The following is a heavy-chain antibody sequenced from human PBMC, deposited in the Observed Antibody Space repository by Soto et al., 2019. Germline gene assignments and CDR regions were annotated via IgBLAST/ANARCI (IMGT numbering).Heavy chain of an antibody. D-gene: IGHD2-2*03. V-gene: IGHV1-69*13. J-gene: IGHJ5*02. Sequence: ASVKVSCKASGGTFSSYAISWVRQAPGQGLEWMGGIIPIFGTANYAQKFQGRVTITADESTSTAYMELSSLRSEDTAVYYCASSLDIVVVPAAVYNWFDPWGQGTLVTVSS. CDR1: GGTFSSYA. CDR3: ASSLDIVVVPAAVYNWFDP. CDR2: IIPIFGTA.